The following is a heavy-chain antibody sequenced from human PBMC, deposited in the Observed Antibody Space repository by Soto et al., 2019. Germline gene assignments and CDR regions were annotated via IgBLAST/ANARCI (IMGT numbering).Heavy chain of an antibody. CDR1: GGSISSDY. V-gene: IGHV4-59*08. CDR2: IYYSGST. Sequence: QVQLQESGPGLVRPSETLSLTCTVSGGSISSDYWSWIRQSPGEGLEWIGYIYYSGSTKYNPSLKSRXXLXVXXSKNPFSLKLNSVTAADTAVYYCARRRPAHWFFDLWGRGTLVTVSS. CDR3: ARRRPAHWFFDL. J-gene: IGHJ2*01.